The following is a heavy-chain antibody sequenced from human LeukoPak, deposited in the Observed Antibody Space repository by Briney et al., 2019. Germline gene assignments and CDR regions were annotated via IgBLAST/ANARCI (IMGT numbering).Heavy chain of an antibody. V-gene: IGHV4-38-2*02. CDR2: IYHSGST. Sequence: PSETLSLTCTVSGYSISSGYYWGWIRPPPGKGLEWIGSIYHSGSTYYNPSLKSRVTISVDTSKNQFSLKLSSVTAADTAVYYCARRQYSSSWYFDYWGQGTLVTVSS. CDR3: ARRQYSSSWYFDY. D-gene: IGHD6-13*01. J-gene: IGHJ4*02. CDR1: GYSISSGYY.